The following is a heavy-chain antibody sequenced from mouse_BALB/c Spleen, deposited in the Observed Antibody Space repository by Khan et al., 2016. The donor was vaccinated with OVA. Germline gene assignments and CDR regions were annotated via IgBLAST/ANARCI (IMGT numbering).Heavy chain of an antibody. V-gene: IGHV2-6-1*01. J-gene: IGHJ4*01. CDR1: GFSLTNYG. Sequence: QMQLEESGPGLVAPSQSLSITCTISGFSLTNYGVHWVRQPPGKGLEWLVVIWSDGSTTYNSALKSRLTISKDNSKSQVFLKMNRLQTDDTAMYFLARQPYYHYNVMDYWGQGTSVTVSS. CDR2: IWSDGST. D-gene: IGHD2-10*01. CDR3: ARQPYYHYNVMDY.